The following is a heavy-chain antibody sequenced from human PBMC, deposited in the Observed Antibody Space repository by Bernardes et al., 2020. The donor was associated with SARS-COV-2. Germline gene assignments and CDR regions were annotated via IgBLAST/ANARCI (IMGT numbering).Heavy chain of an antibody. D-gene: IGHD2-21*01. Sequence: ASVKVSCKASGYTFSDYYIHWLRQAPGQGFEWMGWISPKSGATNYAQKFQGRVTMTRDTAISTEYMQLSSLTSDDTAVYYCARTFYYDRGGDSVFDQWGKGTLVSVSS. CDR1: GYTFSDYY. V-gene: IGHV1-2*02. J-gene: IGHJ4*02. CDR2: ISPKSGAT. CDR3: ARTFYYDRGGDSVFDQ.